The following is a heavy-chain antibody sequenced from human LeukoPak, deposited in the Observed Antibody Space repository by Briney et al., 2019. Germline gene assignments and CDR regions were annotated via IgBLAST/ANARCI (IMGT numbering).Heavy chain of an antibody. Sequence: GGSLRLSCAASGFTVSSNYMSWVRQAPGKGLEWVSIIYSDGSTYYADSVKGRFTISRDNSKNTLYLQMNSLRAEDTAVYYCAKGGWYSSGWYPTDDYWGQGTLVTVSS. CDR3: AKGGWYSSGWYPTDDY. CDR1: GFTVSSNY. V-gene: IGHV3-53*01. CDR2: IYSDGST. D-gene: IGHD6-19*01. J-gene: IGHJ4*02.